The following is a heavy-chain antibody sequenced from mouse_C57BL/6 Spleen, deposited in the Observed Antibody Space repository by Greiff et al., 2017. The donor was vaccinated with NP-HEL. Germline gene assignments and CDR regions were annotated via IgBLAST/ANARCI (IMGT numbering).Heavy chain of an antibody. CDR2: IDPSDSNT. V-gene: IGHV1-69*01. D-gene: IGHD2-2*01. CDR3: GGGYDFAY. Sequence: QVQLQQPGAELVMPGASVKLSCKASGYTFTSYWMHWVKQRPGQGLEWIGEIDPSDSNTNYNQKFKGKSTLTVDKSSSTAYMQLSSLASEDSAVYCCGGGYDFAYWGQGTLVTVSA. CDR1: GYTFTSYW. J-gene: IGHJ3*01.